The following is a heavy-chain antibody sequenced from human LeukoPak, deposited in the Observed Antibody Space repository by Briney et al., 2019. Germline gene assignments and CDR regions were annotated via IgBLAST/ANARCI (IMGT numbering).Heavy chain of an antibody. Sequence: ASVKVSCKASGYTFTGYYMHWVRQAPGQGLEWMGWINPNSGGTNYAQKFQGRVTMTRDTSISTAYMELSRLRSDDTAVYYCARDSEFRAPLYSGRLFDYWGQGTLVTVSS. V-gene: IGHV1-2*02. CDR1: GYTFTGYY. D-gene: IGHD6-13*01. J-gene: IGHJ4*02. CDR2: INPNSGGT. CDR3: ARDSEFRAPLYSGRLFDY.